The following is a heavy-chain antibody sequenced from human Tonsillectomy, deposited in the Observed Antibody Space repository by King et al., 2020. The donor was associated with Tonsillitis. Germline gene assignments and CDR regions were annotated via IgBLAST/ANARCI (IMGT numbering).Heavy chain of an antibody. D-gene: IGHD6-13*01. CDR2: IIPVFNTV. CDR3: ASAYAYSSNWYGSRGIDAFNV. V-gene: IGHV1-69*06. CDR1: GGTFGNHA. J-gene: IGHJ3*01. Sequence: QLVQSGAEVKKRGSSVKVSCKASGGTFGNHAISWVRQAPGQGLEWMGGIIPVFNTVNYAQRFQDRVTITAEKSTATAYLDLSSLTSDDTAIYYCASAYAYSSNWYGSRGIDAFNVWGQGTVVSVS.